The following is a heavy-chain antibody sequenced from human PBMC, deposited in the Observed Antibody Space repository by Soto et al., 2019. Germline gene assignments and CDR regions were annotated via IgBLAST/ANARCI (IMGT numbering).Heavy chain of an antibody. V-gene: IGHV3-30*18. J-gene: IGHJ4*02. Sequence: GGSLRLSCAASGYTFSSYGMHWARQAPGKGLEWVAVISYDGGNTHYVDSAKGRFTISRDNSKNTLHLQMNSLRADDTAVYYCAKDTYYHDSSGYYTFDHWGQGTPVTVSA. D-gene: IGHD3-22*01. CDR1: GYTFSSYG. CDR3: AKDTYYHDSSGYYTFDH. CDR2: ISYDGGNT.